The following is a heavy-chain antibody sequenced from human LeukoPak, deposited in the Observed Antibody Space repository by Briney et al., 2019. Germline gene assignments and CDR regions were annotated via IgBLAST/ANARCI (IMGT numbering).Heavy chain of an antibody. V-gene: IGHV1-2*02. CDR2: INPNSGGT. Sequence: GASVKVSCKASGYTFTGYYMHWVRQAPGQGLEWIGWINPNSGGTNYAQKFQGRVTMTRDTSISTAYMELSRLRSDDTAVYYCARAADYYGSGSPNWFDPWGQGTLVTVSS. CDR3: ARAADYYGSGSPNWFDP. D-gene: IGHD3-10*01. CDR1: GYTFTGYY. J-gene: IGHJ5*02.